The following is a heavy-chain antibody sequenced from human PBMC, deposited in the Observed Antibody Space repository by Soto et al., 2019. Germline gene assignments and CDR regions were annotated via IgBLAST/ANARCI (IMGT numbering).Heavy chain of an antibody. J-gene: IGHJ4*02. CDR3: TTGGTMVRGVLEWGKDY. V-gene: IGHV3-15*01. Sequence: EVQLVESGGGLVKPGGSLRLSCAASGFTFSNAWMSWVRQAPGKGLEWVGRIKSKTDGGTTDYAAPVEGRFTISRDDSKNTLYLQMNSLKTEDTAVYYCTTGGTMVRGVLEWGKDYWGQGTLVTVSS. CDR2: IKSKTDGGTT. D-gene: IGHD3-10*01. CDR1: GFTFSNAW.